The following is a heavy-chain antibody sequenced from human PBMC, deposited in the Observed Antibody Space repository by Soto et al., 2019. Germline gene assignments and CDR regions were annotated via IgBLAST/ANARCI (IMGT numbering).Heavy chain of an antibody. CDR1: GASISSGGNY. CDR2: IYYSGST. Sequence: QVQLQESGPGLVKPSQTLSLTCTVSGASISSGGNYWTWIRQHPGKGLEWIGYIYYSGSTYYNPSLXGXLXIXTDPSKNQFFLNLSSVTAADTAVYYCARGQGYYFDYWGQGTLVTVSS. J-gene: IGHJ4*02. CDR3: ARGQGYYFDY. V-gene: IGHV4-31*03.